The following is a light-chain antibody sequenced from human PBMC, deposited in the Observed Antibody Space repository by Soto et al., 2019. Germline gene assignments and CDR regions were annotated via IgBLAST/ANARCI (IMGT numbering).Light chain of an antibody. V-gene: IGKV3-11*01. J-gene: IGKJ5*01. Sequence: EIVLTQSPATLSLSPGERATISCRASESIRTYLAWYQQKTGQAPRLVIYDESTRATGIPDRLSGSGSGTDFTLTIGRLEPEDFAIYYCQKRSNWPITFGQGTRLEIK. CDR2: DES. CDR1: ESIRTY. CDR3: QKRSNWPIT.